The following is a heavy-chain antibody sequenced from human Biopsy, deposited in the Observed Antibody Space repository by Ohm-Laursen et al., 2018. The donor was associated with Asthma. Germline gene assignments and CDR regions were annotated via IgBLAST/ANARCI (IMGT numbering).Heavy chain of an antibody. J-gene: IGHJ1*01. V-gene: IGHV3-7*01. CDR3: ARTFHFWSPYHAEHYQL. CDR1: GFTFGDYW. D-gene: IGHD3-3*01. CDR2: IKHDGSEK. Sequence: SLRLSCAASGFTFGDYWKSWVRQVPGKGMEWVDNIKHDGSEKNHVDSLKGRFTISRDNAKNSLYLQMNSLRAEDTAVYYCARTFHFWSPYHAEHYQLWGQGTLVTVSS.